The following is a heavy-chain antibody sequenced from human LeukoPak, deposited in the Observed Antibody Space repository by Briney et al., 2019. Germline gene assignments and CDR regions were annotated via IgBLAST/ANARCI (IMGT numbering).Heavy chain of an antibody. Sequence: GSLRLSCAASGFKFSSYGMHWVRQAPGKGLEWVAVIWYDGSNKYYADSVKGRFTISRDNSKNTLFLQMNSLRAEDTAVYYCTRDEIPAAGPANFDYWGQGTLVTVSS. V-gene: IGHV3-33*01. J-gene: IGHJ4*02. D-gene: IGHD6-13*01. CDR2: IWYDGSNK. CDR3: TRDEIPAAGPANFDY. CDR1: GFKFSSYG.